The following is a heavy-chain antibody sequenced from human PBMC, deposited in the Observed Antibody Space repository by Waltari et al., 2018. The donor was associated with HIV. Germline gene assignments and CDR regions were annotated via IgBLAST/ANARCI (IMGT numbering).Heavy chain of an antibody. J-gene: IGHJ4*02. Sequence: QVQLQESGPGLGKTSETLSLTCTVSGGSVRSGSYYRNWIRQPPGKGLEWIGYIYYSGSTNYNPSLKSRVTISVDTSKNQFSLKLSSVTAADTAVYYCARGKYYYDSSGSVYWGQGTLVTVSS. D-gene: IGHD3-22*01. V-gene: IGHV4-61*01. CDR1: GGSVRSGSYY. CDR2: IYYSGST. CDR3: ARGKYYYDSSGSVY.